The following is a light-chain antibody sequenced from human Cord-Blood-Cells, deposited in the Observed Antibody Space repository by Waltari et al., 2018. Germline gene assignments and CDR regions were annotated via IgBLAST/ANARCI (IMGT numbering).Light chain of an antibody. CDR2: GNS. J-gene: IGLJ1*01. Sequence: QSVLTQPPSVSGAPGQRVTISCTGSRSNIGAGYDVHWYQQLPGTAPKLLIHGNSNRPSGVPDRFSGSKSGTSASLAITGLQAEDEADYYCQSYDSSLSGSVFGTGTKVIVL. CDR1: RSNIGAGYD. CDR3: QSYDSSLSGSV. V-gene: IGLV1-40*01.